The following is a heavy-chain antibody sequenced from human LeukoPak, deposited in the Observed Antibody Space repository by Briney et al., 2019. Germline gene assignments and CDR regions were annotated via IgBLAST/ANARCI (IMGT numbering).Heavy chain of an antibody. V-gene: IGHV4-59*08. D-gene: IGHD1-14*01. CDR1: GGSISSYY. Sequence: MSSETLSLTCTVSGGSISSYYWSWIRQPPGKGLEWIGYIYYSGSTNYNPSLKSRVTISVDTSKNQFSLKLSSVTAADTAVYYCALTSSPFPLDAFDIWGQGTMVTVSS. J-gene: IGHJ3*02. CDR2: IYYSGST. CDR3: ALTSSPFPLDAFDI.